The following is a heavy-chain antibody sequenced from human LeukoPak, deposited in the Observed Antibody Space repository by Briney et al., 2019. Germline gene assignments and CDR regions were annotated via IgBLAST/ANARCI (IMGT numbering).Heavy chain of an antibody. CDR2: IYPGDSDA. Sequence: GESLKISCKGSGYSFTTYWIGWVRQMPGKGLEWMGIIYPGDSDARYSPSFQGQVTLSADKSISTAYLQWSSLKASDTAIYFCATTRGYGYGHPLDYWGQGTLVTVSS. D-gene: IGHD5-18*01. CDR3: ATTRGYGYGHPLDY. V-gene: IGHV5-51*01. CDR1: GYSFTTYW. J-gene: IGHJ4*02.